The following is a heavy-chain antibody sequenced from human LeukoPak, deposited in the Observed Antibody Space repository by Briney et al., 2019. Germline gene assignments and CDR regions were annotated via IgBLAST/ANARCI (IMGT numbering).Heavy chain of an antibody. CDR1: GYSISNGYY. V-gene: IGHV4-38-2*02. D-gene: IGHD3-22*01. Sequence: SETLSLTCTVSGYSISNGYYWGWIRQPPGKGLEWVGSISHPGSTNYNPSLKSRVTMSVDTSKNQFSLKLSSVTAADTAVYYCASSYYYDSSGYYPRGWAVDYWGQGTLVTVSS. CDR3: ASSYYYDSSGYYPRGWAVDY. J-gene: IGHJ4*02. CDR2: ISHPGST.